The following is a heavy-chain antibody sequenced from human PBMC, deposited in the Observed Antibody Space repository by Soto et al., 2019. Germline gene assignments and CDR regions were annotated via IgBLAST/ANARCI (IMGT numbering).Heavy chain of an antibody. J-gene: IGHJ5*02. V-gene: IGHV4-31*03. CDR1: GGNIISGGFY. D-gene: IGHD6-13*01. Sequence: SETLSLTSSVSGGNIISGGFYWSWVRQHPEKGLEWIAYIFHSGSTDYNPSLKSRIIISADTSKNQFSLKLTSVTAADTAVYYCVRGGIAGNWFDPWGQGTLVTVS. CDR2: IFHSGST. CDR3: VRGGIAGNWFDP.